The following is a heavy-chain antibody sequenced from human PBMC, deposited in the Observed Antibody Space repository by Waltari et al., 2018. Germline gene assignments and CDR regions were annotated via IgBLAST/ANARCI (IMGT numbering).Heavy chain of an antibody. D-gene: IGHD2-2*01. CDR3: AADSCSSTSCSYGMDV. CDR1: GFTFTSSA. V-gene: IGHV1-58*01. Sequence: QMQLVQSGPEVKKPGTSVKVSCKASGFTFTSSAVQWVRQARGQRLEWIGWIVVGSGNTNYAQKFQERVTITRDMSTSTAYMELSSLRSEDTAVYYCAADSCSSTSCSYGMDVWGQGTTVTVSS. J-gene: IGHJ6*02. CDR2: IVVGSGNT.